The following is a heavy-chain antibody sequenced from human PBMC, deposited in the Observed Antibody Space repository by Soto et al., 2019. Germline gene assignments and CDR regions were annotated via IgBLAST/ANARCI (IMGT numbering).Heavy chain of an antibody. Sequence: QVQLVESGGGVVQPGRSLRLSCAASGFTFSSYAMHWVRQAPGKGLEWVAVISYDGSNKYYADSVKGRFTISRDNSKNTLYQQMNSLRAEDTAVYYCARERAMIVVALGAFDIWGQGTMVTVSS. CDR2: ISYDGSNK. CDR1: GFTFSSYA. D-gene: IGHD3-22*01. CDR3: ARERAMIVVALGAFDI. V-gene: IGHV3-30-3*01. J-gene: IGHJ3*02.